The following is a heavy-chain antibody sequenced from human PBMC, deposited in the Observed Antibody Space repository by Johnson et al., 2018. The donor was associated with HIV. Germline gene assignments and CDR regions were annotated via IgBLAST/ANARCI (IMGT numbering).Heavy chain of an antibody. D-gene: IGHD2-2*01. CDR1: GFTFSRYW. CDR2: INQDGSDK. V-gene: IGHV3-7*03. J-gene: IGHJ3*02. CDR3: ARGTLAAFDI. Sequence: VQLVESGGGLVQPGGSLRLSCAASGFTFSRYWMSWVRQAPGQGLEWVANINQDGSDKYYVDSVKGRFTISRDNAKNSLYLQMNSLTAEDTAVYYCARGTLAAFDIWGQGTMVTVSS.